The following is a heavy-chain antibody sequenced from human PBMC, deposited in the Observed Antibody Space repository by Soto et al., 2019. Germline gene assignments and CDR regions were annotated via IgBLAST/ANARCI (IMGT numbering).Heavy chain of an antibody. CDR1: GGSISSSSYH. Sequence: SETLSLTCTVSGGSISSSSYHWGWIRQPPGKGLEWIGSIYYSGSTYYNPSLKSRVTISVDTSKNQFSLKLSSVTAADTAVYYCARQDVVVVAATHYMDVWGKGTTVTASS. CDR3: ARQDVVVVAATHYMDV. V-gene: IGHV4-39*01. J-gene: IGHJ6*03. CDR2: IYYSGST. D-gene: IGHD2-15*01.